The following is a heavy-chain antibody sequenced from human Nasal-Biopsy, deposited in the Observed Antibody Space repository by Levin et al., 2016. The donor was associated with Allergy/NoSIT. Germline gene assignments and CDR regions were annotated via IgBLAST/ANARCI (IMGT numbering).Heavy chain of an antibody. J-gene: IGHJ6*02. CDR1: GLTFGDNA. D-gene: IGHD3-3*01. V-gene: IGHV3-49*04. CDR2: MRSQTYGGTT. Sequence: GGSLRLSCTASGLTFGDNAVSWVRQAPGKGLEWVGFMRSQTYGGTTEYAATVKGRFSISRDDSKNIAYLQMNSLKTEDTAVYHCTREVPESGPNAVFYYGMDVWGQGTRVTVAS. CDR3: TREVPESGPNAVFYYGMDV.